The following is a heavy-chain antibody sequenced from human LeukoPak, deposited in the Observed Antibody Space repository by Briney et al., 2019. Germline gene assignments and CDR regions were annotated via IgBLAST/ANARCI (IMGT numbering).Heavy chain of an antibody. CDR1: GGSISSYY. CDR2: IYYSGST. CDR3: ARVYSYGLNYYYCYYMDV. V-gene: IGHV4-59*12. J-gene: IGHJ6*03. D-gene: IGHD5-18*01. Sequence: SETLSLTCTVSGGSISSYYWSWIRQPPGKGLEWIGYIYYSGSTNYNPSLKSRVTISVDTSKNQFSLKLSSVTAADTAVYYCARVYSYGLNYYYCYYMDVWGKGSTVTVSS.